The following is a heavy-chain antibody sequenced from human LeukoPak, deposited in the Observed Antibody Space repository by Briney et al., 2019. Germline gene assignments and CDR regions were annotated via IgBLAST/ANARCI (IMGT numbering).Heavy chain of an antibody. CDR3: ARGLGYSYGYGIDY. Sequence: GGSLRLSGAASGFTFSSYAMSWVRQAPGKGLEWVSGISGSGDNTYYADSVKGRFTVSRDNSKNTLYLQMNSLRAEDTAVYSCARGLGYSYGYGIDYWGQGTLVIASS. D-gene: IGHD5-18*01. V-gene: IGHV3-23*01. J-gene: IGHJ4*02. CDR2: ISGSGDNT. CDR1: GFTFSSYA.